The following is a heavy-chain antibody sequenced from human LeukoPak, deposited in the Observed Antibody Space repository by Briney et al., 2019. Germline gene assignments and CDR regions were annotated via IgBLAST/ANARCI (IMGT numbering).Heavy chain of an antibody. D-gene: IGHD3-10*01. V-gene: IGHV3-30*02. J-gene: IGHJ4*02. CDR3: ARDGGSGSYSDY. CDR1: GFTFSSYG. CDR2: IRYDGSRN. Sequence: PGGSLRLSCAASGFTFSSYGMHWVRQAPGKGLEWVAFIRYDGSRNYYADSVKGRFTISRDNAKNSLYLQMNSLRAEDTALYYCARDGGSGSYSDYWGQGTLVTVSS.